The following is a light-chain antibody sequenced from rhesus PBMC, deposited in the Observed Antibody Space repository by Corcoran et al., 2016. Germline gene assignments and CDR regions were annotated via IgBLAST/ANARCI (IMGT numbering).Light chain of an antibody. CDR3: QHYYSPPFT. CDR1: QGITND. Sequence: DIQMTQSPSSLSASVGDRVTITCRASQGITNDLAWYQQKPGETPNLLIYEASSLQRGIPSRFSGSGSGTDFTLTISILHPEDFATYDCQHYYSPPFTFGPGTKLDMK. V-gene: IGKV1-21*01. J-gene: IGKJ3*01. CDR2: EAS.